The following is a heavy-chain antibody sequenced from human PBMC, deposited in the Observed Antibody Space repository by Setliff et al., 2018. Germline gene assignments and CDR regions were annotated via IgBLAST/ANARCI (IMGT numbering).Heavy chain of an antibody. D-gene: IGHD3-22*01. CDR3: ARAGRNNYDSSGYYYDLYYYNYMDV. J-gene: IGHJ6*03. V-gene: IGHV1-18*04. CDR1: GYPLTAYY. CDR2: SIPMYRTT. Sequence: ASVKVSCKASGYPLTAYYIHWVRQAPGQGLEWMGGSIPMYRTTKYAQKFQGRVTMTTDTSTSTAYMELRSLRSDDTAVYYCARAGRNNYDSSGYYYDLYYYNYMDVWGKGTTVTVSS.